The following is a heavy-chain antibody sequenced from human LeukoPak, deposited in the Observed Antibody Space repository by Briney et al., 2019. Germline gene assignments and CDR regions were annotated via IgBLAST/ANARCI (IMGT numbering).Heavy chain of an antibody. D-gene: IGHD6-13*01. CDR3: ARDRYSSPSPFLIDY. Sequence: PGRSLRLSCAASGFTFSSYAMHWVRQAPGKGLEWVAVISYDGSNKYYADSVKGRFTISRDNSKNTLYLQMNSLRAEDTAVYYCARDRYSSPSPFLIDYWGQGTLVTVSP. V-gene: IGHV3-30-3*01. CDR2: ISYDGSNK. J-gene: IGHJ4*02. CDR1: GFTFSSYA.